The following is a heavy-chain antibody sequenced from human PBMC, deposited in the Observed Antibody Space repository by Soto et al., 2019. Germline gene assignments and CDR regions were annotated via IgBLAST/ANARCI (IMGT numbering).Heavy chain of an antibody. V-gene: IGHV3-30*03. CDR3: TRDAISMVRGTDNWFDP. CDR1: GFTFSSYG. CDR2: ISYDGSNK. J-gene: IGHJ5*02. Sequence: GGSLRLSCAASGFTFSSYGMHWVRQAPGKGLEWVAVISYDGSNKYYADSVKGRFTISRDNSENTLFLQMNRLRADDTAVYYCTRDAISMVRGTDNWFDPWGQGTLVTVSS. D-gene: IGHD3-10*01.